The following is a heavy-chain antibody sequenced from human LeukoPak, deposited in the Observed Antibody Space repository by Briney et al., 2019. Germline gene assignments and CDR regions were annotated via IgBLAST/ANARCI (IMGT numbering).Heavy chain of an antibody. J-gene: IGHJ4*02. CDR1: GASISCYY. D-gene: IGHD5-12*01. CDR3: ATGGGWLPVY. Sequence: SETLSLTCSVSGASISCYYWSWIRQPPGQELEWIGYIYSSGSTNYNPSLKSRVTISLDTSKNQYSLKLISVTAADTAVDYCATGGGWLPVYWGQGTLVTVSS. V-gene: IGHV4-59*01. CDR2: IYSSGST.